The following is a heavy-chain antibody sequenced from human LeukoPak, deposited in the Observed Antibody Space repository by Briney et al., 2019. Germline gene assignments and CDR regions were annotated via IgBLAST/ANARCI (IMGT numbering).Heavy chain of an antibody. CDR1: GGTFSSYA. J-gene: IGHJ4*02. D-gene: IGHD5-12*01. V-gene: IGHV1-69*13. CDR3: ARDRPGYSGYDALDY. CDR2: IIPIFGTA. Sequence: ASVKVSCKASGGTFSSYAISWVRQAPGQGLEWMGGIIPIFGTANYAQKFQGRVTITADESTSTAYMELSSLRSEDTAVYYCARDRPGYSGYDALDYWGQGTLVTVSS.